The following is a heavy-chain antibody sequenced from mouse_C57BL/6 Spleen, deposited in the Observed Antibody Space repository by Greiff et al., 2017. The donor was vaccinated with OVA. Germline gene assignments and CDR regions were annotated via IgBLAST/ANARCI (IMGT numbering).Heavy chain of an antibody. CDR2: INPNNGGT. Sequence: EVQLQQSGPELVKPGASVKMSCKASGYTFTDYNMHWVKQSHGKSLEWIGYINPNNGGTSYNQKFKGKATLTVNKSSSTAYMELRSLTSEDSAVYYCAREGFTTEVAESYAMDYWGQGTSVTVSS. D-gene: IGHD1-1*01. CDR1: GYTFTDYN. J-gene: IGHJ4*01. V-gene: IGHV1-22*01. CDR3: AREGFTTEVAESYAMDY.